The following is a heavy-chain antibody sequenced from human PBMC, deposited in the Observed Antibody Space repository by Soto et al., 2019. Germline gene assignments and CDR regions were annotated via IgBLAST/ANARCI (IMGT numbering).Heavy chain of an antibody. V-gene: IGHV4-59*01. CDR3: ARGGWYLDY. D-gene: IGHD6-19*01. J-gene: IGHJ4*02. CDR2: SYYTGSP. CDR1: GGSMSGSY. Sequence: QVQLQESGPGLVKPSETLSLTCTVSGGSMSGSYWSWIRQCPGKGLAWIAYSYYTGSPEYNPSLNSRVTISVDTSKNQFSLKLSAVTAADTAVYYCARGGWYLDYWGQGTLVTVSS.